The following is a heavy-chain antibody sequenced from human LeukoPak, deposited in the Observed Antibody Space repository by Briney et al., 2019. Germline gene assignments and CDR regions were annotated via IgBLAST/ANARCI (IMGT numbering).Heavy chain of an antibody. Sequence: ASVKVSCKASRYTFTSYDINWVRQATGQGLEWMGWMNPNSGNTGYAQKFQGRVTMTRNTSISTAYMELSSLRSEDTAVYYCARGRKKILVRGVGPLNWFDPWGQGTLVTVSS. V-gene: IGHV1-8*01. CDR1: RYTFTSYD. CDR2: MNPNSGNT. D-gene: IGHD3-10*01. CDR3: ARGRKKILVRGVGPLNWFDP. J-gene: IGHJ5*02.